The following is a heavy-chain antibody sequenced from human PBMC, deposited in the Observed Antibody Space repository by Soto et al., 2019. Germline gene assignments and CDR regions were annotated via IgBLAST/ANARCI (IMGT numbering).Heavy chain of an antibody. CDR2: IIPILGIA. D-gene: IGHD6-13*01. V-gene: IGHV1-69*02. CDR1: GGTFSSYT. CDR3: ASAVPRPDSGSSWSVEWFAP. Sequence: QVQLVQSGAEVKKPGSSVKVSCKASGGTFSSYTISWVRQAPGQGLEWMGRIIPILGIAIYAQKFQGRVTITADKSTSTAYMELSSLRSEDTAVYYCASAVPRPDSGSSWSVEWFAPWGQGTLVTVSS. J-gene: IGHJ5*02.